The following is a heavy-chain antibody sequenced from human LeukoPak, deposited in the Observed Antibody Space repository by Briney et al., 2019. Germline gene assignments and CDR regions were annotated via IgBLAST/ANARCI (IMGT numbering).Heavy chain of an antibody. D-gene: IGHD2-2*01. CDR2: ISDSGTTI. Sequence: GGSLRLSCAASGFTFSNYGVHWVRQAPGKGLEWVSYISDSGTTIYYADSVEGRFTISRDNAKNSLYLQMNSLRAEDTAVYYCATVGSTGYFDFWGLGTLVTVSS. CDR3: ATVGSTGYFDF. V-gene: IGHV3-48*04. J-gene: IGHJ4*02. CDR1: GFTFSNYG.